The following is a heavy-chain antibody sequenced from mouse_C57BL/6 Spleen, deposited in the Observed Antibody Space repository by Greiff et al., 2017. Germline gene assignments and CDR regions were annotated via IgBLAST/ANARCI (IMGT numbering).Heavy chain of an antibody. D-gene: IGHD1-2*01. CDR2: IDPADGYT. V-gene: IGHV14-4*01. CDR3: ATHDYGPGDY. J-gene: IGHJ4*01. Sequence: VQLKQSGAELVRPGASVKLSCTASGFTIKDYYMHWVKQRPDQGLEWIGWIDPADGYTDYASNVQGRATITADTSSNTAYLQLSSLTSEDTAVYYCATHDYGPGDYWGQGTSVTVSS. CDR1: GFTIKDYY.